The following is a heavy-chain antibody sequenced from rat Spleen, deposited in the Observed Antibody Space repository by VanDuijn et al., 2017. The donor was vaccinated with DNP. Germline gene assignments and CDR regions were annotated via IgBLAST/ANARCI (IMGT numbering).Heavy chain of an antibody. J-gene: IGHJ2*01. CDR2: IWSGGST. CDR3: ARYTTGVDY. Sequence: QVQLKDSGPGLVQPSQTLSLTCTVSGFSLTSYHVHWVRQPPGKGLEWIGAIWSGGSTDYNSALKSRLSISRDTSKSQVFLKMNSVQTEDTATYYCARYTTGVDYWGQGVMVTVSS. V-gene: IGHV2-27*01. D-gene: IGHD1-11*01. CDR1: GFSLTSYH.